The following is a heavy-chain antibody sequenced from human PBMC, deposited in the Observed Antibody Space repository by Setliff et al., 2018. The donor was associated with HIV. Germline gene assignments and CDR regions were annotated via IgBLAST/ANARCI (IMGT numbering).Heavy chain of an antibody. CDR2: ITSNTDYI. CDR1: GFTFSSYS. D-gene: IGHD6-13*01. V-gene: IGHV3-21*05. J-gene: IGHJ4*02. CDR3: ATLPAAIVSSTYYFDY. Sequence: GGSLRLSCAASGFTFSSYSMNWVRQAPGKGLEWVSFITSNTDYISYADSVKGRFTISRDNTENSLYLQMNSLRAEDTAVYYCATLPAAIVSSTYYFDYWGQGTLVTVSS.